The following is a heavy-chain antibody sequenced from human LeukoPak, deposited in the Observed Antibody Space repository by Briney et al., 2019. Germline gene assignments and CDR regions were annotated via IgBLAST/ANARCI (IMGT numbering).Heavy chain of an antibody. J-gene: IGHJ3*02. V-gene: IGHV4-38-2*02. D-gene: IGHD4-11*01. CDR3: ARVDYSNYTDAFDI. Sequence: SETLSLTCTVSGYSISSGYYWGWIRQPPGQGLEWIGSIYYSGSTYYNPSLKSRVTISVDTSKNQFSLELSSVTAADTAVYYCARVDYSNYTDAFDIWGQGTMVTVSS. CDR1: GYSISSGYY. CDR2: IYYSGST.